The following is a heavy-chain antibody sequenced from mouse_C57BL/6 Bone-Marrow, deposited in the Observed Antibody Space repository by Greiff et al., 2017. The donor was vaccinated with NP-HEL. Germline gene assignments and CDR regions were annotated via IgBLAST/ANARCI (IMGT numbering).Heavy chain of an antibody. CDR2: IHPNSGST. V-gene: IGHV1-64*01. J-gene: IGHJ4*01. Sequence: QVQLQQPGAELVKPGASVKLSCKASGYTFTSYWMHWVKQRPGQGLEWIGMIHPNSGSTNYNEKFKSKATLTVDKSSSTAYMQLSSLTSEDSAVYYCAREALYDGYSYYPMDYWGQGTSVTVSS. CDR1: GYTFTSYW. D-gene: IGHD2-3*01. CDR3: AREALYDGYSYYPMDY.